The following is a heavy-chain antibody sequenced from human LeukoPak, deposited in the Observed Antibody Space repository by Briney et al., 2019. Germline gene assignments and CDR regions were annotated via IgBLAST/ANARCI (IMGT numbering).Heavy chain of an antibody. CDR3: ARVDVVSGSYFHYYYGMDV. D-gene: IGHD1-26*01. V-gene: IGHV1-69*13. J-gene: IGHJ6*02. Sequence: GASVKVSCTASGGTFSSYAISWVRQAPGQGLEWMGGIIPIFGTANYAQKFQGRVTITADESTSTAYMELSSLRSEDTAVYYCARVDVVSGSYFHYYYGMDVWGQGTTVTVS. CDR2: IIPIFGTA. CDR1: GGTFSSYA.